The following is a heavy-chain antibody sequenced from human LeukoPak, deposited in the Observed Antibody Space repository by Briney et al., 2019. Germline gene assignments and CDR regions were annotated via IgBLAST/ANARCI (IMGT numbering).Heavy chain of an antibody. D-gene: IGHD5-18*01. Sequence: GGSLRLSCAASGFTFSDYYMSWVRQAPGKGLEWVSVIYSGGSTYYADSVKGRLTISRDNSKNTLYLQMNSLRAEDTAVYYCARDPARGYNFGYCYYWGQGTLVTVSS. CDR3: ARDPARGYNFGYCYY. V-gene: IGHV3-66*02. CDR2: IYSGGST. CDR1: GFTFSDYY. J-gene: IGHJ4*02.